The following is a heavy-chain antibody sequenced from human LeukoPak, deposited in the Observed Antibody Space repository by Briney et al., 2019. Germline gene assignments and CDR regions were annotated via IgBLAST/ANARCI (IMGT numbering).Heavy chain of an antibody. CDR1: GGPISSHN. D-gene: IGHD1-26*01. Sequence: SETLTLTCTVSGGPISSHNGVWIRQSPGKGLEWIGSIYYSGKTYYNPYVKSRVTMSADTSKNQFSLKLSSVTAADTAAYFCVRQVSGSFNINSWGQGHVTIVSS. J-gene: IGHJ1*01. CDR3: VRQVSGSFNINS. V-gene: IGHV4-39*01. CDR2: IYYSGKT.